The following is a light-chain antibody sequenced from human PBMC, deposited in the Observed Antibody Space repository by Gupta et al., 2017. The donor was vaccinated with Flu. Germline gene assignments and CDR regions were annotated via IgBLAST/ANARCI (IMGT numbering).Light chain of an antibody. CDR3: CSYAGSYTLI. CDR2: DVR. V-gene: IGLV2-11*03. J-gene: IGLJ2*01. Sequence: TNDDIGTYNTVSWYQQHPGKAPKLMIFDVRDRPSGVPDRFSGSKSANTASLTISGLQTEDEADYYCCSYAGSYTLIFGGGTKLTVL. CDR1: NDDIGTYNT.